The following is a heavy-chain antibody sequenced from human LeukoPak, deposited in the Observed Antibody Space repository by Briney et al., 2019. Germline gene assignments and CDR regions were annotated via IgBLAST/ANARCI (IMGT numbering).Heavy chain of an antibody. D-gene: IGHD3-22*01. CDR1: GGTSSSYA. Sequence: SVKVSCKASGGTSSSYAISWVRQAPGQGLEWMGGIIPIFGAANYAQKFQGRVTITADESTSTAYMELSSLRSEDTAVYYCARVYYYDSSGVFDYWGQGTLVTVSS. CDR3: ARVYYYDSSGVFDY. V-gene: IGHV1-69*13. CDR2: IIPIFGAA. J-gene: IGHJ4*02.